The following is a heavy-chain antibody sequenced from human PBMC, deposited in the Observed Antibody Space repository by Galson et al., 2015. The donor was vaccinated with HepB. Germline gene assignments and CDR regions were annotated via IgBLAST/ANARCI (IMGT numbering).Heavy chain of an antibody. J-gene: IGHJ6*02. D-gene: IGHD2-21*02. V-gene: IGHV3-53*01. CDR2: LHRDGRT. Sequence: SLRLSCAASGFSVSSKFMSWVRQAPGKGLEWVSTLHRDGRTDYADSVKGRFTISGDNSQNSLYLQMNSLRVDDTAVYYCAGWVVTASWDYFGVDVWGQGTTVTVSS. CDR1: GFSVSSKF. CDR3: AGWVVTASWDYFGVDV.